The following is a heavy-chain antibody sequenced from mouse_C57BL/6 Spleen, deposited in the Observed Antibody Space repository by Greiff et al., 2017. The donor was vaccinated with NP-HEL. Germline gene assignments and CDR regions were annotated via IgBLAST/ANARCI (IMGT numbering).Heavy chain of an antibody. D-gene: IGHD2-1*01. CDR3: ARQGALYPVYFGG. V-gene: IGHV5-6*01. J-gene: IGHJ2*01. CDR1: GFTFSSYG. CDR2: ISSGGSYT. Sequence: EVQLVESGGDLVKPGGSLKLSCAASGFTFSSYGMSWVRQTPDKRLEWVATISSGGSYTYYPDSVKGRFTISRDNAKNTLYLQMSSLKSEDTAMYYCARQGALYPVYFGGWGQGTTLSVSS.